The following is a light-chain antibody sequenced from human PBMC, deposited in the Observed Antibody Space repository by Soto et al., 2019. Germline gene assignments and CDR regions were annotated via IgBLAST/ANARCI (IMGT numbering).Light chain of an antibody. Sequence: DIQMTQSPSTLSASVGDRVTITCRASQSISIWLAWYQQKPGKAPKLLIYKASSLESGVPSRFSGSGAGTECTLTISSLQPDDFATYYCQQYNSHPTFGQGTKVEIK. CDR3: QQYNSHPT. CDR2: KAS. J-gene: IGKJ1*01. CDR1: QSISIW. V-gene: IGKV1-5*03.